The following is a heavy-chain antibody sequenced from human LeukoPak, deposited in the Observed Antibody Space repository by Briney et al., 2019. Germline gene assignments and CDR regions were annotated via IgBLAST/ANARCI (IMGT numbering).Heavy chain of an antibody. D-gene: IGHD3-22*01. CDR1: GFTFISYN. J-gene: IGHJ4*02. CDR2: ISSSSSYI. Sequence: GGSLRLSCTASGFTFISYNMNWVRQAPGKGLGWVSCISSSSSYIYYADSVKGRFTISRDNAKNSLYLQMNSLRAEDTAVYYCARDISGYYDSSGYSFDYWGQGTLVTVSS. CDR3: ARDISGYYDSSGYSFDY. V-gene: IGHV3-21*01.